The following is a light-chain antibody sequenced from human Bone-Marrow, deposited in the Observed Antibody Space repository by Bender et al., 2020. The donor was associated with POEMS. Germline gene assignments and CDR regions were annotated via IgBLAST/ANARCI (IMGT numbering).Light chain of an antibody. Sequence: QSVLTQPPSASGTPGQTLTISCSGSSSNIGDNYVYWYRQFPGTAPKLLIYGYNNRPSGVPDRFSGSKSGTSASLAITGLQAEDEADYYCCSHAGSRAFWVFGGGTKLTVL. CDR2: GYN. CDR3: CSHAGSRAFWV. CDR1: SSNIGDNY. J-gene: IGLJ3*02. V-gene: IGLV1-47*02.